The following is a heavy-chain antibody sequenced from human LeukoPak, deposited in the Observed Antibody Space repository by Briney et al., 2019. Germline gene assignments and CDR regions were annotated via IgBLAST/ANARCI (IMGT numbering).Heavy chain of an antibody. J-gene: IGHJ4*02. CDR1: GFTFSSYW. D-gene: IGHD2-21*02. Sequence: GGSLRLSCAASGFTFSSYWMHWVRQAPGKGLECVSYISSSGSTIYYADSVKGRFTISRDNAKNSLYLQMNSLRAEDTAVYYCARVNWGAYCGGDCYYDYWGQGTLVTVSS. V-gene: IGHV3-48*04. CDR3: ARVNWGAYCGGDCYYDY. CDR2: ISSSGSTI.